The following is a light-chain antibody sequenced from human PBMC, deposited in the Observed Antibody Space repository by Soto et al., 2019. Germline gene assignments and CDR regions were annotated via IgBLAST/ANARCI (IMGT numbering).Light chain of an antibody. CDR1: QSVSSN. J-gene: IGKJ1*01. CDR2: GAS. CDR3: QQYNNWPPWT. Sequence: EIVLAQSPYTLSVSPPKRSTLSCRASQSVSSNLAWYQQKPGQAPRLLIYGASTRATGIPARFSGSGSGTEFTLTISSLQSEDFAVYYCQQYNNWPPWTFGQGTKVDIK. V-gene: IGKV3-15*01.